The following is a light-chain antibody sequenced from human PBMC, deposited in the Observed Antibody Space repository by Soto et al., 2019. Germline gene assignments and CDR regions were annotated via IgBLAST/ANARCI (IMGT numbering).Light chain of an antibody. Sequence: EIVLTQSPGTLSLSPGEIATLSCRASQSVSSSHLAWYQQKGGQAPRLLFYGASRRATGIQDRFSGRGSGTDFTLTISSLEHEDFAVFYCQQYGGSPGTFGQGTKVDIK. J-gene: IGKJ1*01. CDR3: QQYGGSPGT. CDR2: GAS. V-gene: IGKV3-20*01. CDR1: QSVSSSH.